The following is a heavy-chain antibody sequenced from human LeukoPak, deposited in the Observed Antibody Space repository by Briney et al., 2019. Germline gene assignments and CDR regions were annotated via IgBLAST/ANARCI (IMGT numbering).Heavy chain of an antibody. V-gene: IGHV4-59*01. J-gene: IGHJ3*02. CDR2: IYYSGST. CDR3: ARVPTYYYDSSGYYLDPNDAFDI. D-gene: IGHD3-22*01. CDR1: GGSISSYY. Sequence: PSETLSLTCTVSGGSISSYYWSWIRQPPGKGLEWIGYIYYSGSTNYNPSLKSRVTISVDTSKNQFSLKLSSVTAADTAVYYCARVPTYYYDSSGYYLDPNDAFDIWGKGTMVTVSS.